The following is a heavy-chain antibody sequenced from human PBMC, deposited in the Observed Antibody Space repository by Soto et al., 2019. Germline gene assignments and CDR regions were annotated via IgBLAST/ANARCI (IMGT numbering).Heavy chain of an antibody. CDR1: GGNFRREA. J-gene: IGHJ6*02. CDR3: ARAQFSDILTADDYGMDV. D-gene: IGHD3-9*01. CDR2: IIPMFSTP. V-gene: IGHV1-69*13. Sequence: ASVNVSCKASGGNFRREAISWVRQAPGHGLEWMGRIIPMFSTPHYAQKFQGRVTIIADESTTTVNMEMRGLTYEDTAVYYCARAQFSDILTADDYGMDVWGQGTSVTV.